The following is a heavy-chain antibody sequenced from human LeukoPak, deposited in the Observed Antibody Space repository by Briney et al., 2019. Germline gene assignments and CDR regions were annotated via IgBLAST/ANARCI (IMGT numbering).Heavy chain of an antibody. Sequence: GGSLRLSCAASGFTFSSYGMHWVRQAPGKGLEWVAVISYDGSNKYYADSVKGRFTISRDNSKNMLYLQMNSLRAEDTAVYYCARGYCSSTSCSYGMDVWGQGTTVTVSS. CDR2: ISYDGSNK. CDR3: ARGYCSSTSCSYGMDV. V-gene: IGHV3-30*03. CDR1: GFTFSSYG. J-gene: IGHJ6*02. D-gene: IGHD2-2*01.